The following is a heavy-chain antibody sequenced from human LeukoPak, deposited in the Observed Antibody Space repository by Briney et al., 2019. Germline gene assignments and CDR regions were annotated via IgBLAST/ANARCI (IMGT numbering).Heavy chain of an antibody. CDR1: GFTFSSYW. J-gene: IGHJ6*02. CDR3: AKDNLEIAAAGPRSYYGMDV. Sequence: GGSLRLSCAASGFTFSSYWMHWVRQAPGKGLVWVSRINSDGSSTSYADSVKGRFTISRDNAKNTLYLQMNSLRAEDTAVYYCAKDNLEIAAAGPRSYYGMDVWGQGTTVTVSS. CDR2: INSDGSST. D-gene: IGHD6-13*01. V-gene: IGHV3-74*01.